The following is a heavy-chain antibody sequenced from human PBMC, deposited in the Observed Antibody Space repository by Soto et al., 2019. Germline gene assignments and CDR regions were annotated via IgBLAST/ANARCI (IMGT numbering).Heavy chain of an antibody. CDR2: IKPEGSEK. D-gene: IGHD5-12*01. J-gene: IGHJ4*02. CDR1: GFTFSNYW. Sequence: GGSLRLSCAASGFTFSNYWMTWVRQAPGKGLEWVANIKPEGSEKYYVDSVKGRFTISRDNAKNSLYLQMNSLRAEDTAVYYCAIKFGYALPEDYWGQGPLVTVSS. V-gene: IGHV3-7*03. CDR3: AIKFGYALPEDY.